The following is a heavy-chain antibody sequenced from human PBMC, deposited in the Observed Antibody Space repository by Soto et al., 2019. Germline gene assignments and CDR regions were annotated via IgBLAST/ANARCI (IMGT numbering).Heavy chain of an antibody. CDR2: INHSGST. CDR1: GGSFSGYY. D-gene: IGHD3-3*01. Sequence: SETLSLTCAVYGGSFSGYYWSWIRQPPGKGLEWIGEINHSGSTNYNPSLKSRVIISVDTSKDPFSLKLSSVTAADTAVYYCARNGSYYDFWSGYYFGGGMDVWGQGTTVTVSS. CDR3: ARNGSYYDFWSGYYFGGGMDV. J-gene: IGHJ6*02. V-gene: IGHV4-34*01.